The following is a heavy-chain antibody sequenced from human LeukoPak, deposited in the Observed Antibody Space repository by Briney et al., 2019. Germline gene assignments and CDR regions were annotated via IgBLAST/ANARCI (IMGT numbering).Heavy chain of an antibody. D-gene: IGHD6-19*01. CDR3: ARGALSSGWFDY. J-gene: IGHJ4*02. V-gene: IGHV4-34*01. CDR1: GGSLSGYY. Sequence: SETLSLTCAVYGGSLSGYYWSWIRQPPGKGLEWIGEINHSGSTNYNPSLKSRVTISVDTSKNQFSLKLSSVTAADTAVYYCARGALSSGWFDYWGQGTLVTVSS. CDR2: INHSGST.